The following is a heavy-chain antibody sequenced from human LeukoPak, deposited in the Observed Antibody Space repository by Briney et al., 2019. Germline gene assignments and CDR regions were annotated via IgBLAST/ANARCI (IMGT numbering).Heavy chain of an antibody. V-gene: IGHV1-69*13. CDR1: GGTFSSYA. CDR3: ARVGDYGGNPDY. D-gene: IGHD4-23*01. J-gene: IGHJ4*02. CDR2: IIPIFGTA. Sequence: SVKVSCKASGGTFSSYAISWVRQAPGQGLEWMGGIIPIFGTANYAQKFQGRVTITADESTSTAYMELSSLRSEDTAVYYCARVGDYGGNPDYWGQGTLVTVSS.